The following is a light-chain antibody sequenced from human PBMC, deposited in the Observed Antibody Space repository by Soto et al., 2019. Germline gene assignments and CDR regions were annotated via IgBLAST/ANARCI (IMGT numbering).Light chain of an antibody. V-gene: IGKV3-11*02. CDR3: KQYSERNT. Sequence: IVLTHSLATLSFSPVETAILSLTAGEHVGSRVAGDQHKPGQAPRLLIYYMSKRATGIPARFSGSGAGRDFALTISRLEVEDFAVYYCKQYSERNTFGQGTRLEIK. J-gene: IGKJ5*01. CDR2: YMS. CDR1: EHVGSR.